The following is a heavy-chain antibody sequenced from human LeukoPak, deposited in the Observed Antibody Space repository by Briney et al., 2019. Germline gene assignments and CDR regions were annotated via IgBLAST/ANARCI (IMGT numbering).Heavy chain of an antibody. CDR1: GFTFRTYA. CDR2: ISGSGDNT. V-gene: IGHV3-23*01. D-gene: IGHD3-9*01. J-gene: IGHJ4*02. Sequence: GGSLRLPCAASGFTFRTYAMNWVRQAPGKGLEWVSGISGSGDNTYYADSVKGRFTISRDNSKNTLYLQMNSLRAEDTAVYYCAKGDDILTGYLSYFDYWGQGTLVTVSS. CDR3: AKGDDILTGYLSYFDY.